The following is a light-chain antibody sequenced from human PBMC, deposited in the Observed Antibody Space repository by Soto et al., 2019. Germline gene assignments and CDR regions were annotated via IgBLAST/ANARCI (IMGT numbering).Light chain of an antibody. J-gene: IGLJ1*01. V-gene: IGLV2-14*03. CDR1: SSDVGGFNS. CDR2: DVV. CDR3: SSYTSTMTNV. Sequence: QSALTQPASVSGSPGQSITISCTGTSSDVGGFNSVSWYQLRPGTAPKLILYDVVARPSGVSYRISGSKSGNTASLTISGLQAADEADYFCSSYTSTMTNVFGSGTKVTVL.